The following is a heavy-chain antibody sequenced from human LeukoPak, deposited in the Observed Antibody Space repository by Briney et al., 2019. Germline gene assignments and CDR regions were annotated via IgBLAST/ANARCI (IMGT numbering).Heavy chain of an antibody. V-gene: IGHV3-9*01. D-gene: IGHD5-12*01. Sequence: PGGSLRLSCAVSGFTFDDYAMHWVRQVPGKGVGWVSGINWNSDSIDYADSVKGRFTTSRDNAKNSLYLQMNSLRAEDTAFYYCAINGGGDSGYGNFDYWGQGTLVTVSS. J-gene: IGHJ4*02. CDR1: GFTFDDYA. CDR3: AINGGGDSGYGNFDY. CDR2: INWNSDSI.